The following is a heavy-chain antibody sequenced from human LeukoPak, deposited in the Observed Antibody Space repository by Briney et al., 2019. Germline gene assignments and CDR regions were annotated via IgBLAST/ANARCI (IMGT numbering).Heavy chain of an antibody. CDR1: GFTFSGSA. D-gene: IGHD1-26*01. V-gene: IGHV3-73*01. CDR2: IRSKANSYAT. CDR3: TRLVGATDFDY. Sequence: GGSLKLSCAASGFTFSGSAMHWVRRASGKGLEWVGRIRSKANSYATAYAASVKGRFTISRDDSKNTAYLQMNSLKTEDTAVYYCTRLVGATDFDYWGQGTLVTVSS. J-gene: IGHJ4*02.